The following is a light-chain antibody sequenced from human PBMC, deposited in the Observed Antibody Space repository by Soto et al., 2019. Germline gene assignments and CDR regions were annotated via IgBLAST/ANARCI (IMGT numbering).Light chain of an antibody. V-gene: IGKV4-1*01. Sequence: DTVMTQSPDSLAVSLGERATINCKSSQSVLYSSNNKNYLAWYQQKPGQPPKLLIYWASTRESGVPDRFSGSGSGTDFTLTISSLQAEDVAVYYCQQSYSTPQTFGQGTKVEIK. CDR3: QQSYSTPQT. J-gene: IGKJ1*01. CDR1: QSVLYSSNNKNY. CDR2: WAS.